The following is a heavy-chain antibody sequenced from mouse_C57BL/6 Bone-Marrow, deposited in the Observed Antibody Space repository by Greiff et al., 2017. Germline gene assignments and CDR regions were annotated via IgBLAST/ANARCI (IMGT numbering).Heavy chain of an antibody. V-gene: IGHV1-59*01. D-gene: IGHD1-1*01. J-gene: IGHJ3*01. CDR1: GYTFTSYW. Sequence: QVQLQQPGAELVRPGTSVKLSCKASGYTFTSYWMHWVKQRPGQGLEWIGVIDPSDSYTNYNQKFKGKATLTVDTSSSTAYMQLSSLTSEDSAVYYCARSYYYGSSYPYWGQGTLVTVSA. CDR3: ARSYYYGSSYPY. CDR2: IDPSDSYT.